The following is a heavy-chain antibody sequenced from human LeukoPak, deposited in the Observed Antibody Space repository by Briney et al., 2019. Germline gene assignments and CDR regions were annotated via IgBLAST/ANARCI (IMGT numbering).Heavy chain of an antibody. V-gene: IGHV4-38-2*02. CDR1: GYSISSGYY. J-gene: IGHJ4*02. D-gene: IGHD3-10*01. Sequence: SETLSLTCTVSGYSISSGYYWGWIRQPPGKGLEWIGSIYHSGSTYYNPSLKSRVTISVDTSKNQFSLKLSSVTAADTAVYYCARVSYYYGSGSYMWLDYWGQGTLVTVSS. CDR2: IYHSGST. CDR3: ARVSYYYGSGSYMWLDY.